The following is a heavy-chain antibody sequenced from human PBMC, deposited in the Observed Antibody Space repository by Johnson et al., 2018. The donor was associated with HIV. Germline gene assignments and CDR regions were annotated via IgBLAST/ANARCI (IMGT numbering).Heavy chain of an antibody. CDR1: GFTFSSYA. CDR2: ISYDGSNK. J-gene: IGHJ3*01. D-gene: IGHD2-15*01. V-gene: IGHV3-30-3*01. CDR3: ARERGMSGGFEF. Sequence: QVQLVESGGGVVQPGRSLRLSCAASGFTFSSYAMHWVRQAPGKGLEWVAVISYDGSNKYYADSVKGRSTISRDNSKKTLYLQLNILRAEDTAAYYCARERGMSGGFEFWGQGTMVTVSS.